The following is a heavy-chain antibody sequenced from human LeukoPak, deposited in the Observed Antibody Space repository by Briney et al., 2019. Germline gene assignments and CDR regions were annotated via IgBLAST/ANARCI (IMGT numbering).Heavy chain of an antibody. Sequence: GGSLRLSCAASGFTFSDYYMSWIRQAPGKGLEWVSYISSSGSTIYYADSVKGRFTISRDNAKNSLYLRMNSLRAEDTAVYYCARDPDSSGYYYFDYWGQGTLVTVSS. CDR1: GFTFSDYY. CDR2: ISSSGSTI. J-gene: IGHJ4*02. V-gene: IGHV3-11*01. D-gene: IGHD3-22*01. CDR3: ARDPDSSGYYYFDY.